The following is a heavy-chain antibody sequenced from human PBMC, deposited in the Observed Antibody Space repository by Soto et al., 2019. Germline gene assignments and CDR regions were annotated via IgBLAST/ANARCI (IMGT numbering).Heavy chain of an antibody. V-gene: IGHV3-23*01. CDR3: AKLRITIFGVVPAGTDLFDS. CDR1: GFTFSSYA. Sequence: PGGSLRLSCAASGFTFSSYAMSWVRQAPGKGLEWVSAISGSGGSTYYADSVKGRFTISRDNSKNTLYLQMDSLRAEDTAVYYCAKLRITIFGVVPAGTDLFDSWGQGTLVTVSS. J-gene: IGHJ5*01. D-gene: IGHD3-3*01. CDR2: ISGSGGST.